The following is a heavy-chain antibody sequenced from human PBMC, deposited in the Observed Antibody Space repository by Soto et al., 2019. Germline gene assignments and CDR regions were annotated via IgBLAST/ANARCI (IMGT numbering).Heavy chain of an antibody. V-gene: IGHV1-2*02. CDR1: GYTFSGHY. D-gene: IGHD1-26*01. CDR2: VNPNTCAA. J-gene: IGHJ6*02. Sequence: PVKVSCKASGYTFSGHYIHWVRQAPGQGLEWMGCVNPNTCAANYAEQFKGRILMNRDTSIFTTHMRLNRLTSGDTAVYYCARDLIVDGPDNYGMDVWGQGTTVTVSS. CDR3: ARDLIVDGPDNYGMDV.